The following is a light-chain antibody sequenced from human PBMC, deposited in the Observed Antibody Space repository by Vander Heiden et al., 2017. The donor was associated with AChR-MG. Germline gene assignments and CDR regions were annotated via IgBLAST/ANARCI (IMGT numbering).Light chain of an antibody. Sequence: SYVLTQPPSVSVAPGKTARITCGGNNIGSKSVHWYQQKPGQAPVLVVYDDSDRPSGIPERFSGSNSGNTATLTIRRAEAGDEADFYCQVWDSRSDHWVFGGGTKLTVV. V-gene: IGLV3-21*03. CDR1: NIGSKS. CDR3: QVWDSRSDHWV. CDR2: DDS. J-gene: IGLJ3*02.